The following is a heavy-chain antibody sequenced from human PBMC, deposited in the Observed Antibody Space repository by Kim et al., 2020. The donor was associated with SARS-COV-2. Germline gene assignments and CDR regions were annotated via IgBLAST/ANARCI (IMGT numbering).Heavy chain of an antibody. CDR1: GGTFSSYA. CDR2: IIPIFGTA. V-gene: IGHV1-69*13. J-gene: IGHJ6*02. CDR3: ATYCSSTSCYHDYYYGMDV. Sequence: SVKVSCKASGGTFSSYAISWVRQAPGQGLEWMGGIIPIFGTANYAQKFQGRVTITADESTSTAYMELSSLRSEDTAVYYCATYCSSTSCYHDYYYGMDVWGQGTTVTVSS. D-gene: IGHD2-2*01.